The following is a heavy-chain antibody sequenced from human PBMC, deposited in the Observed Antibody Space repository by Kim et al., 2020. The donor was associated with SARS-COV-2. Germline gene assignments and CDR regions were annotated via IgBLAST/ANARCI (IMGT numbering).Heavy chain of an antibody. J-gene: IGHJ5*02. CDR1: GGSFSGYY. V-gene: IGHV4-34*01. D-gene: IGHD1-20*01. CDR2: INHSGST. Sequence: SETLSLTCAVYGGSFSGYYWSWIRQPPGKGLEWIGEINHSGSTNYNPSLKSRVTISVDTSKNQLSLHLNSVTAADTAVYYCGNNLVSGWYVHWGQGTLGT. CDR3: GNNLVSGWYVH.